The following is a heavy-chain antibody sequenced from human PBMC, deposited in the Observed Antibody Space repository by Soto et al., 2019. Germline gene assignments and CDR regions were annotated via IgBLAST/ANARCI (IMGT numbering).Heavy chain of an antibody. J-gene: IGHJ5*02. Sequence: EVQLVESGGGLVQPGGSLRLSCAASGFTFSSYSMNWVRQAPGKGLEWVSYISSSSSYIYYADSVKGRFTISRDNAKNSLYLQMNSLRAEDTAVYYCARVFGSSSSTSFDPWGQGTLVTVSS. D-gene: IGHD6-6*01. CDR2: ISSSSSYI. CDR1: GFTFSSYS. CDR3: ARVFGSSSSTSFDP. V-gene: IGHV3-21*05.